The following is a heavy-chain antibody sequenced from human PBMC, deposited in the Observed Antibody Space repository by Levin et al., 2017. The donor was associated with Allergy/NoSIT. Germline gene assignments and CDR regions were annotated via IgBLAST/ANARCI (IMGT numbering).Heavy chain of an antibody. J-gene: IGHJ3*02. Sequence: ASVKVSCKASGGTFSSYAISWVRQAPGQGLEWMGGIIPIFGTANYAQKFQGRVTITADESTSTAYMELSSLRSEDTAVYYCAREGGYYDSSGYYYPLSAFDIWGQGTMVTVSS. CDR3: AREGGYYDSSGYYYPLSAFDI. CDR1: GGTFSSYA. CDR2: IIPIFGTA. V-gene: IGHV1-69*13. D-gene: IGHD3-22*01.